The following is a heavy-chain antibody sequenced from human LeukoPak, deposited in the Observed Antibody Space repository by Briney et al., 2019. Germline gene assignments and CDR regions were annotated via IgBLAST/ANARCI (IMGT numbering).Heavy chain of an antibody. D-gene: IGHD4-17*01. CDR2: IYSGGST. CDR1: GFTVSSNY. V-gene: IGHV3-66*01. CDR3: ARDGGPTVTKEAYYFDY. Sequence: GGSLRLSCAASGFTVSSNYMSWVRQAPGKGLEWVSVIYSGGSTYYADSVKGRFTISRDNSKNTLYLQINSLRAEDTAVYYCARDGGPTVTKEAYYFDYWGQGTLVTVSS. J-gene: IGHJ4*02.